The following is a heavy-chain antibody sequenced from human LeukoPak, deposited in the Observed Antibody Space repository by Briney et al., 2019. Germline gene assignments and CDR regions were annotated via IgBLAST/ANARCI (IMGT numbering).Heavy chain of an antibody. CDR1: AGSISSSSYY. Sequence: PSETLSLTCTVLAGSISSSSYYWGWIRQPPGKGLEWIGRIYYSVSTYYNTSPKSPVNISVDTSKHQFSLKLTSVTAADTAVYSCARDAYYYDSSASRLFDYWGQGTLVTVSS. CDR2: IYYSVST. CDR3: ARDAYYYDSSASRLFDY. V-gene: IGHV4-39*07. J-gene: IGHJ4*02. D-gene: IGHD3-22*01.